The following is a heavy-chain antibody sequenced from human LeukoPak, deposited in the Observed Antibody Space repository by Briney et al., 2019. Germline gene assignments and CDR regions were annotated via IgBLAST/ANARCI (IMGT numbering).Heavy chain of an antibody. CDR1: GGTFSSYA. CDR3: ARDQVTMTPSYFQH. CDR2: IIPIFGTA. D-gene: IGHD3-22*01. J-gene: IGHJ1*01. Sequence: GASVTVSCTASGGTFSSYAISWVRQAPGQGLEWMGGIIPIFGTANYAQKFQGRVTITADESTSTAYMELSSLRSEDTAVYYCARDQVTMTPSYFQHWGQGTLVTVSS. V-gene: IGHV1-69*13.